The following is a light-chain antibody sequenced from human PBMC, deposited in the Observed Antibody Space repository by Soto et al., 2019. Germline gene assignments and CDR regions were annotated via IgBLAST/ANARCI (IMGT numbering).Light chain of an antibody. V-gene: IGLV2-14*03. J-gene: IGLJ2*01. CDR1: SRDVGAYNY. CDR2: DVN. Sequence: QSVLTQPASVSGSPGQSITISCTGTSRDVGAYNYVSWYQQYPGRAPKLIIYDVNNRPSGDSNRFYGSKSGNMASLTISGLQAEDEADYYCSSYTISSTVVFGGGTNLTVL. CDR3: SSYTISSTVV.